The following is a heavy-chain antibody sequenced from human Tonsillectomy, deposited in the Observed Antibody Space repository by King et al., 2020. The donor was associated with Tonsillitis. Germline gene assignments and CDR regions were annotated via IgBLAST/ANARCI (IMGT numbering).Heavy chain of an antibody. D-gene: IGHD1-1*01. Sequence: VQLVESGGGLIQPGGSLRLSCAASGFTVSSNYMSWVRQAPGKGLEWVSVIYSGGGGGAYYAASVEGRFTSSRDNSKNTLYLQMNSLRAEDTAVYYCARDATKYYGMDVWGQGTTVTVSS. CDR3: ARDATKYYGMDV. V-gene: IGHV3-53*01. CDR1: GFTVSSNY. J-gene: IGHJ6*02. CDR2: IYSGGGGGA.